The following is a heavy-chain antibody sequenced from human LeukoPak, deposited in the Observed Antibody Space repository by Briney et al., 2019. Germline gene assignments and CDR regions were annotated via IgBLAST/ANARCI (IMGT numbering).Heavy chain of an antibody. CDR1: GYTFTSYA. CDR2: INTNTGNP. V-gene: IGHV7-4-1*02. D-gene: IGHD3-10*01. J-gene: IGHJ4*02. CDR3: ARVGGFYGSGSPGYFDY. Sequence: GASVKVSCKASGYTFTSYAMNWVRQAPGQGLEWMGWINTNTGNPTYAQDFTGRFVFSLDTSVSTAYLQISSLKAEDTAVYYCARVGGFYGSGSPGYFDYWGQGTLVTVSS.